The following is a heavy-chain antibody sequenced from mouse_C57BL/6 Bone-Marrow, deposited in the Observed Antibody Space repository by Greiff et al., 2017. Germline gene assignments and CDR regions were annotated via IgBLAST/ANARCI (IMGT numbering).Heavy chain of an antibody. D-gene: IGHD2-4*01. V-gene: IGHV1-81*01. J-gene: IGHJ3*01. CDR3: ARYDYGWFAY. CDR2: IYPRSGNT. CDR1: GYTFTSYG. Sequence: HVQLQQSGAELARPGASVKLSCKASGYTFTSYGISWVKQRTGQGLEWIGEIYPRSGNTYYNAKFKGKATLTADKSSSTAYMELRSLTSEDSAVYFCARYDYGWFAYWGQGTLVTVSA.